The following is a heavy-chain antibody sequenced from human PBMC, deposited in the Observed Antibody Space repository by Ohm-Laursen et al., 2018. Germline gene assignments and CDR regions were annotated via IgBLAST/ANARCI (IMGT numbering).Heavy chain of an antibody. D-gene: IGHD6-19*01. CDR3: ARSPSSGWYDSDY. J-gene: IGHJ4*02. CDR1: GFTFDDYA. CDR2: ISWNSGNI. V-gene: IGHV3-9*01. Sequence: SLRLSCTASGFTFDDYAMHWVRQAPGKGLEWVSGISWNSGNIDYADSVKGRFTISRDNAKNSLYLQMNSLRAEDTAVYYCARSPSSGWYDSDYWGQGTLVTVSS.